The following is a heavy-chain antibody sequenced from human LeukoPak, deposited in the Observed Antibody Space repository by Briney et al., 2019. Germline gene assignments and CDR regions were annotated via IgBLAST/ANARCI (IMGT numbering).Heavy chain of an antibody. D-gene: IGHD6-6*01. CDR1: GGSFSGYY. V-gene: IGHV4-34*01. CDR2: INHSGST. Sequence: KPSETLSLTCAVYGGSFSGYYWSWIRRPPGKGLEWIGEINHSGSTNYNPSLKSRVTISVDTSKNQFSLKLSSVTAADTAVYYCARGLRIIAAPGYFDYWGQGTLVTVSS. J-gene: IGHJ4*02. CDR3: ARGLRIIAAPGYFDY.